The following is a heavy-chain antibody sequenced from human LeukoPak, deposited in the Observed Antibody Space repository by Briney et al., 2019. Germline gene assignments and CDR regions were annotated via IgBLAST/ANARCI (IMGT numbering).Heavy chain of an antibody. J-gene: IGHJ5*02. D-gene: IGHD3-22*01. V-gene: IGHV1-69*06. CDR3: ARDTYYYGSSGYYGAINWFDP. Sequence: ASVKVSCKASGGTFSSYAISWVRQAPGQGLEWMGGIIPIFGTANYAQKFQGRVTITADKSTSTAYMELRSLRSDDTAVYYCARDTYYYGSSGYYGAINWFDPWGQGTLVTVSS. CDR1: GGTFSSYA. CDR2: IIPIFGTA.